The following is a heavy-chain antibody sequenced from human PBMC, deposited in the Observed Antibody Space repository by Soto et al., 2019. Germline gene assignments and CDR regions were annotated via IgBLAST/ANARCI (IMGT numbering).Heavy chain of an antibody. CDR2: MNPNSGNT. J-gene: IGHJ4*02. Sequence: QVQLVQSGAEVKKPGDSVKVSCKASGYTFTSYDINWVRQATGQGVEWMGWMNPNSGNTGYAQNIQGRVSMTRNTSISTAYMAQSSLKSDDTAVYYCARELSSSWRFDYWGQGTLVTVSS. CDR3: ARELSSSWRFDY. D-gene: IGHD6-13*01. V-gene: IGHV1-8*01. CDR1: GYTFTSYD.